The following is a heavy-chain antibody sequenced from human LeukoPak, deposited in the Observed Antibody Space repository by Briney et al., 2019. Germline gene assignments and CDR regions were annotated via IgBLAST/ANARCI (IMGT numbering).Heavy chain of an antibody. Sequence: SETLSLACTVHGGSISSYYWSWIRQPPAKGLEWIGHIYYSGRTNNNPSLKSQDTQSLDTSKNQFSLKLSSVTAADTAVYYCAREANYYGSGSYFEGTFDYWGQGSLVTVSS. CDR1: GGSISSYY. V-gene: IGHV4-59*01. CDR2: IYYSGRT. CDR3: AREANYYGSGSYFEGTFDY. D-gene: IGHD3-10*01. J-gene: IGHJ4*02.